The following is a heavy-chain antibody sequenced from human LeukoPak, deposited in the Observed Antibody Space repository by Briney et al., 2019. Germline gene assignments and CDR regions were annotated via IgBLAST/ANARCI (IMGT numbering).Heavy chain of an antibody. D-gene: IGHD5-24*01. V-gene: IGHV3-7*03. CDR2: INQDGSEK. CDR3: APWGPGGYNSRFNY. CDR1: GFIFSNYW. Sequence: QPGGSLRLSCAASGFIFSNYWMNWVRQSPGKGLEWVANINQDGSEKYYVDSVKGRFTISRDSAKNSLYLQMNSLRAEGTAVYYCAPWGPGGYNSRFNYWGQGTLVTVSS. J-gene: IGHJ4*02.